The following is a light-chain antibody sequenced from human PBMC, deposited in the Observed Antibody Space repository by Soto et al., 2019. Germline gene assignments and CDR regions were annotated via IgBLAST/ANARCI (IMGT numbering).Light chain of an antibody. Sequence: QSVLTQPPSASGTPGQRVTISCSGRSSNIGSNYVYWYQQLPGTAPKLLIYYNNQRPSGVPDRFSGSKSGTSASLAISGLRSEDEADYCCATWDDSLSGYVFGTGTKVNGL. CDR1: SSNIGSNY. CDR2: YNN. CDR3: ATWDDSLSGYV. J-gene: IGLJ1*01. V-gene: IGLV1-47*02.